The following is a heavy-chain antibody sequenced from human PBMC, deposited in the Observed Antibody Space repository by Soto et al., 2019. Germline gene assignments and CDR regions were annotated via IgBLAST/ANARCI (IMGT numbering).Heavy chain of an antibody. CDR3: ARDPAITMYAFDI. CDR1: GYTFTSYY. Sequence: ASVKVSCKASGYTFTSYYMHWVRQAPGQGLEWMGIIDPSGGSTSYAQKFQGRVTMTRDTSTSTVYMELSSLRSEDTAVYYCARDPAITMYAFDIWGQGTMVTVSS. CDR2: IDPSGGST. V-gene: IGHV1-46*01. J-gene: IGHJ3*02. D-gene: IGHD3-10*02.